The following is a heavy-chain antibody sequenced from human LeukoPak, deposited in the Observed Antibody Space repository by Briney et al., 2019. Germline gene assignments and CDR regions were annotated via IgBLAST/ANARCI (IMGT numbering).Heavy chain of an antibody. CDR1: GGSFSGYY. J-gene: IGHJ5*02. CDR2: INHSGST. CDR3: ARGALTYSYVPFDP. V-gene: IGHV4-34*01. Sequence: PSETLSLTCAVYGGSFSGYYWSWIRQPPGKGLEWIGEINHSGSTNYSPSLKSRVTISVDTSKNQFSLKLSSVTAADTAVYYCARGALTYSYVPFDPWGQGTLVTVSS. D-gene: IGHD5-18*01.